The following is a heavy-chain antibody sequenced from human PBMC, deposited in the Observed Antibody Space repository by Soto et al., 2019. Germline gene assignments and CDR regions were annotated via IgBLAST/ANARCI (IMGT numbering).Heavy chain of an antibody. J-gene: IGHJ6*02. D-gene: IGHD1-1*01. Sequence: VQLVQSGAEVKKPGASVTVSCKAFGYTFTTYGLSWVRQAPGQGLEWMGWVSPYNGNTYYAPRLQGRVTMTTDTSTTTAYMSLRSLRSDDTAIYYCVRGGILEANPPYYYYGLDVWGQGTPVTVSS. V-gene: IGHV1-18*01. CDR3: VRGGILEANPPYYYYGLDV. CDR1: GYTFTTYG. CDR2: VSPYNGNT.